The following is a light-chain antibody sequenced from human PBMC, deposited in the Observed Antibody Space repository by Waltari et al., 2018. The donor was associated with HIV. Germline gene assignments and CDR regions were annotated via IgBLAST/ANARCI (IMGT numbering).Light chain of an antibody. CDR1: SSNIGSNI. CDR3: AAWDDSLNGM. Sequence: QSVLTQPPSVSGTPGQNVTISCSGSSSNIGSNIVNWYQQLPGAATKLLVYTNDPRSSGVPDRFSSSKSGTSASLAISWLQSADEAYYYCAAWDDSLNGMVGGGTKLTVL. CDR2: TND. J-gene: IGLJ2*01. V-gene: IGLV1-44*01.